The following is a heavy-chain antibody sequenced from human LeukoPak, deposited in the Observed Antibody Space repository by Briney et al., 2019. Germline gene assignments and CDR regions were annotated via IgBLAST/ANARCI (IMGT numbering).Heavy chain of an antibody. CDR3: VTYSGYDPGRY. CDR2: INYNGGST. D-gene: IGHD5-12*01. J-gene: IGHJ4*02. CDR1: GFSFSTYS. V-gene: IGHV3-64D*06. Sequence: PGGSRRLSCSASGFSFSTYSMHWVRQAPGGGLEYVSGINYNGGSTNYADSVKGRFTISRDNSKNTLYLQMNRLRSEDTAAYYCVTYSGYDPGRYWGQGTLVTVSS.